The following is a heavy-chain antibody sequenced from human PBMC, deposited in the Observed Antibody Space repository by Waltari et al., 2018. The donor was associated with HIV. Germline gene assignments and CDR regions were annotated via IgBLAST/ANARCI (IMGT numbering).Heavy chain of an antibody. Sequence: QVKLQESGPGLVRPSETLSLNCTVSGYAIRSGFYWAWVRRPRGKGLEWMGSMFHSGRTYYNPSLKSRVTMSIDVTKNRFSLSLKSVTATDTALYYCARAQENSGGLAFQLWGLGTLVTVSS. V-gene: IGHV4-38-2*02. CDR3: ARAQENSGGLAFQL. D-gene: IGHD5-12*01. CDR1: GYAIRSGFY. J-gene: IGHJ1*01. CDR2: MFHSGRT.